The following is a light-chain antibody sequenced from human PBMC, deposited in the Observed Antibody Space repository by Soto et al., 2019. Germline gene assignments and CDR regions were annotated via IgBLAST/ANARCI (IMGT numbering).Light chain of an antibody. CDR3: HQRSIRYT. Sequence: EIVLTQSPATLSLSPGERATLSCRASQSVSSYLAWYQQKPGQAPRLLIYDASNRATGIPARFSGSVSGTDFTLTISSLEPEDFAVYCCHQRSIRYTFGQGTKLEIK. J-gene: IGKJ2*01. CDR2: DAS. CDR1: QSVSSY. V-gene: IGKV3-11*01.